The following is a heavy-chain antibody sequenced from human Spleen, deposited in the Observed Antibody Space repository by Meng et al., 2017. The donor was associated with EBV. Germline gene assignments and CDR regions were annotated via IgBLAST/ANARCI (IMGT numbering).Heavy chain of an antibody. CDR1: GDSITSANW. D-gene: IGHD6-19*01. CDR3: ARGDGVTALAGRFDF. J-gene: IGHJ4*02. Sequence: HVRPRESGPGLGKPPGTLSLTCGVSGDSITSANWWSWVRQSPGKGLEWIGEIFHTGSTNDNPSLRSRVRLSVDMSKNQFSLDLRSVTAADTAVYYCARGDGVTALAGRFDFWGQGALVTVPS. CDR2: IFHTGST. V-gene: IGHV4-4*03.